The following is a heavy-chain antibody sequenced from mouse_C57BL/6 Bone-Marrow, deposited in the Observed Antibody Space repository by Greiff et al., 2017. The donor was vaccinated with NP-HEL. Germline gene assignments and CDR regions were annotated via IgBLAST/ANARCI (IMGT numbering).Heavy chain of an antibody. CDR2: INPNNGGT. V-gene: IGHV1-18*01. D-gene: IGHD1-1*01. J-gene: IGHJ2*01. Sequence: EVQLQQSGPELVKPGASVKIPCKASGYTFTDYNMDWVKQSHGKSLEWIGDINPNNGGTIYNQKFKGKATLTVDKSSSTAYMELRSLTSEDTAVYYCARNVYYYGSSYGYFDYWGLGTTLTVSS. CDR1: GYTFTDYN. CDR3: ARNVYYYGSSYGYFDY.